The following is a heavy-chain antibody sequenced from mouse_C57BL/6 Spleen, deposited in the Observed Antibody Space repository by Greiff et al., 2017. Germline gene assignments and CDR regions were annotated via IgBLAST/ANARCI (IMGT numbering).Heavy chain of an antibody. J-gene: IGHJ4*01. CDR3: ARGGRGGSSYNYAMDY. CDR1: GYTFTSYW. V-gene: IGHV1-72*01. Sequence: QVQLQQPGAELVKPGASVKLSCKASGYTFTSYWMHWVKQRPGRGLEWIGRIDPNSGGTKYNEKVKSKATLTVDKPASTAYMQLSSLTSEDSAVYYCARGGRGGSSYNYAMDYWGQGTSVTVSS. CDR2: IDPNSGGT. D-gene: IGHD1-1*01.